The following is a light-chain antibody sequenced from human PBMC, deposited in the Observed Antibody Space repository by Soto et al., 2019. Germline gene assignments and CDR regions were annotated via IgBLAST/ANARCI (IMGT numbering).Light chain of an antibody. V-gene: IGLV2-14*03. CDR2: DVS. J-gene: IGLJ1*01. CDR3: SSYTSSSTYV. Sequence: QSVLTQPASVSGSPGQSITISCTGTSTDIGRYNYVSWYQQHPGKAPKLMIYDVSNRPSGVSNRFSVSKSGNTASLTISGLQAEDEADYYCSSYTSSSTYVFGTGTKVTVL. CDR1: STDIGRYNY.